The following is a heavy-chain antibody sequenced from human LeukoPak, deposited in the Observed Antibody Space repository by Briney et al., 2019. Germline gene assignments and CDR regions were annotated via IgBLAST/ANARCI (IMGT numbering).Heavy chain of an antibody. CDR2: IKSKTDGGTT. CDR3: TTDPFGVAAAGTDY. D-gene: IGHD6-13*01. Sequence: PGGSLRLSCAASGFTFSSYSMNWVRQAPGKGLEWVGRIKSKTDGGTTDYAAPVKGRFTISRDDSKNTLYLQMNSLKTEDTAVYYCTTDPFGVAAAGTDYWGQGTLVTVSS. J-gene: IGHJ4*02. V-gene: IGHV3-15*01. CDR1: GFTFSSYS.